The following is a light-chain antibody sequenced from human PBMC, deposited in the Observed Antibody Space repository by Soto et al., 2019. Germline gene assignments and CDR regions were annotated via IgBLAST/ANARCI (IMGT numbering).Light chain of an antibody. CDR1: QSVSSY. CDR3: QQRSHWPPT. Sequence: EIVLTQSPATLSLSPGERATLSCRASQSVSSYLAWYQQKPGQAPRLLIYDASNRATGIPARFSGSGSGTDFTLTISSLEPEDFAVYYCQQRSHWPPTFGGVTKVELK. V-gene: IGKV3-11*01. J-gene: IGKJ4*01. CDR2: DAS.